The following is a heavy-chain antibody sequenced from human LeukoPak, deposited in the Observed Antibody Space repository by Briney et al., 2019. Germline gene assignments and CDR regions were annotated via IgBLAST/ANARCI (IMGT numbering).Heavy chain of an antibody. J-gene: IGHJ4*02. CDR3: ARLAPGSGYFDY. V-gene: IGHV4-59*08. CDR1: GGSIGSYY. D-gene: IGHD6-19*01. Sequence: PSETLSLTCTVSGGSIGSYYWSWMRQPPGKGLEWIGYLYYSGSTNYNPSLKSRVTISVDTSKNQFSLKLSSVTAADTAVYYCARLAPGSGYFDYWGQGTLVTVSS. CDR2: LYYSGST.